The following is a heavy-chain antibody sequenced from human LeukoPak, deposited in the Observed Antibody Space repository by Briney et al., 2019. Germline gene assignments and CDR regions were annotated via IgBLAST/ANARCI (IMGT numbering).Heavy chain of an antibody. CDR3: AKAQDYGGKNYFDY. J-gene: IGHJ4*02. CDR1: GFTFDDYA. Sequence: GRSLRLSCAASGFTFDDYAMHWVRQAPGKGLEWVSGISWNSGSIVYGDSVKGRFTISRDNAKNSLYLQMNSLRAEDMAVYYCAKAQDYGGKNYFDYWGQGTLVTVSS. CDR2: ISWNSGSI. D-gene: IGHD4-23*01. V-gene: IGHV3-9*03.